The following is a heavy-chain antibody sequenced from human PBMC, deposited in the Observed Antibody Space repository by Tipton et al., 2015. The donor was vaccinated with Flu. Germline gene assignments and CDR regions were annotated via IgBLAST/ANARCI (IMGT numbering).Heavy chain of an antibody. CDR1: GYTFTSYG. CDR3: ARATNPDNWNYDLDP. Sequence: VQLVQSGAEVKKPGASVKVSCKASGYTFTSYGISWVRQAPGQGLEWMGWISAYNGNTNYAQKLQGRVTMTTDTSTSTAYMELRSLRSEDTAVYYRARATNPDNWNYDLDPWGQGTLVTVSS. D-gene: IGHD1-7*01. J-gene: IGHJ5*02. CDR2: ISAYNGNT. V-gene: IGHV1-18*04.